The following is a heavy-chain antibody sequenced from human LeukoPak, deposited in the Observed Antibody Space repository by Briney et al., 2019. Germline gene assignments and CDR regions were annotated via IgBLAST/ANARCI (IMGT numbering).Heavy chain of an antibody. D-gene: IGHD1-26*01. CDR3: ARGVGVGATVYYYYYMDV. V-gene: IGHV1-69*06. CDR1: GYTFTSYD. J-gene: IGHJ6*03. CDR2: IIPIFGTA. Sequence: SVNVSFKASGYTFTSYDITWVRQATGQGLEWMGGIIPIFGTANYAQKFQGRVTITADKSTSTAYMELSSLRSEDTDVYYCARGVGVGATVYYYYYMDVWGKGTTVTVSS.